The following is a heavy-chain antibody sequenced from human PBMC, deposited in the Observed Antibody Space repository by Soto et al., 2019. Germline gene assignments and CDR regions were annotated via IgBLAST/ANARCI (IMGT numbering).Heavy chain of an antibody. J-gene: IGHJ4*02. CDR2: ISSSSTII. V-gene: IGHV3-48*01. D-gene: IGHD2-2*01. Sequence: EVQLVESGGGLVQPEGSLRLSCAASAFTFSSYSMNWVRQAPGKGLEWVSDISSSSTIIYYADSVKGRFTISRDNAKNSLYLQMNSLRAEETAVYYCARGGYCSTTTCSHNIIDYWGQGTLVTVSS. CDR1: AFTFSSYS. CDR3: ARGGYCSTTTCSHNIIDY.